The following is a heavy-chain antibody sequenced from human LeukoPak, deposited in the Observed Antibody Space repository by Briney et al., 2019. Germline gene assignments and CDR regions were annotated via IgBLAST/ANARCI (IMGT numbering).Heavy chain of an antibody. CDR2: IYPGDSDT. Sequence: GGSLKISRKGSGYRFTSYWIGWVRQMPGKGLEWMGIIYPGDSDTRYSPSFQGQVTISADKSISTAYLQWSSLKASDTAMYYCAARLANWFDPWGQGTLVTVSS. J-gene: IGHJ5*02. V-gene: IGHV5-51*01. CDR3: AARLANWFDP. CDR1: GYRFTSYW.